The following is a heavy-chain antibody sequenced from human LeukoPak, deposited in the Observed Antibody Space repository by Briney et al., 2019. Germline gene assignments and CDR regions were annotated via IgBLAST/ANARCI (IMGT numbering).Heavy chain of an antibody. CDR3: ARDHGDYTSYFDY. D-gene: IGHD4-17*01. J-gene: IGHJ4*02. CDR1: GFIFSSYT. Sequence: GGSLRLSCAASGFIFSSYTMNWVRQAPGKGLDWVSCISGSSSYIYYADSVKGRFTISRDNAKNSLYLQMNSLRAEDTAVYYCARDHGDYTSYFDYWGQGTLVTVSS. CDR2: ISGSSSYI. V-gene: IGHV3-21*01.